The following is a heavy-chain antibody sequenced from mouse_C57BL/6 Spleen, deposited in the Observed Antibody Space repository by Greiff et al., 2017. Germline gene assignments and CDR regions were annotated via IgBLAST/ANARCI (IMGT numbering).Heavy chain of an antibody. Sequence: EVKLMESGGGLVKPGGSLKLSCAASGFTFSDYGMHWVRQAPEKGLEWVAYISSGSSTIYYADTVKGRFTISRDNAKNTRFLQMTGLRSEDTAMYYCASDYEGVFDYWGQGTTLTVSS. CDR1: GFTFSDYG. J-gene: IGHJ2*01. V-gene: IGHV5-17*01. CDR3: ASDYEGVFDY. CDR2: ISSGSSTI. D-gene: IGHD2-13*01.